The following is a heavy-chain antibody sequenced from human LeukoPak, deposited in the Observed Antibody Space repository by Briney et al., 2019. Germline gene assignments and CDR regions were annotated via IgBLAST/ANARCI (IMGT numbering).Heavy chain of an antibody. D-gene: IGHD1-1*01. J-gene: IGHJ4*02. CDR1: GGSISSGGYS. V-gene: IGHV4-30-2*01. CDR2: IYHSGST. Sequence: SETLSLTCAVSGGSISSGGYSWSWIRQPPGKGLEWIGYIYHSGSTYYNPSLKSRVTISVDRSKDQFSLKLSSVTAADTAVYYCARERNVLGYFDYWGQGTLVTVSS. CDR3: ARERNVLGYFDY.